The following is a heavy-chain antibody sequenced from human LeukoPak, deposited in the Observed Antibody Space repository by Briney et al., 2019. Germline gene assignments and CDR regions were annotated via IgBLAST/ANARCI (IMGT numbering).Heavy chain of an antibody. CDR2: INPNTGGT. CDR1: GYTFTGYY. V-gene: IGHV1-2*02. CDR3: ARLKAYNSKAFDI. Sequence: GASVKVSCKASGYTFTGYYMHCVRQAPGQGLEWMGWINPNTGGTNYAQKFQDRVTMTRDTSISTAYMELSRLRFDDTAMYYCARLKAYNSKAFDIWGQGTVVTVSS. D-gene: IGHD1-20*01. J-gene: IGHJ3*02.